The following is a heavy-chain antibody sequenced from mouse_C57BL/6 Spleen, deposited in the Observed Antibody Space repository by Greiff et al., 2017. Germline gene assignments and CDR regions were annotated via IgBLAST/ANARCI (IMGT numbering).Heavy chain of an antibody. J-gene: IGHJ4*01. CDR3: ARLVTTLYYYAMDY. V-gene: IGHV1-69*01. D-gene: IGHD2-3*01. Sequence: VQLQESGAELVMPGASVKLSCKASGYTFTSYWMHWVKQRPGQGLEWIGEIDPSDSYTNYNQKFKGKSTLTVDKSSSTAYMQLSSLTSEDSAVYYCARLVTTLYYYAMDYWGQGTSVTVSS. CDR1: GYTFTSYW. CDR2: IDPSDSYT.